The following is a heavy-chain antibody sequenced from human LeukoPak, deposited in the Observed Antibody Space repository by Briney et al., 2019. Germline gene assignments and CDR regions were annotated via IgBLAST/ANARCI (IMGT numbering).Heavy chain of an antibody. D-gene: IGHD6-19*01. V-gene: IGHV1-24*01. CDR3: ATVGPRIAVAGTVPLDYYYGMDV. J-gene: IGHJ6*02. Sequence: GASVKVSCKVSGYTLTELSMHWVRQAPGKGLEWMGGFDPEDGETIYAQKFQGRVTMTEDTSTDTAYMELSSLRSEDTAVYYCATVGPRIAVAGTVPLDYYYGMDVWGQGTTVTVSS. CDR1: GYTLTELS. CDR2: FDPEDGET.